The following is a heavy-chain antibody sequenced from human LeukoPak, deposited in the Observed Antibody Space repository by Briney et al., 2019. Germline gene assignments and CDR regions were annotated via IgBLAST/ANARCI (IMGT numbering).Heavy chain of an antibody. D-gene: IGHD3-9*01. CDR2: IYPGDSDA. CDR1: GYTFLNHW. J-gene: IGHJ4*01. V-gene: IGHV5-51*01. Sequence: GESLKISCETSGYTFLNHWIGWVRQMPGKGLEWMGIIYPGDSDAKYSPSFQGQVTISVDKSTETAFLQWSSLKASDTAMYYCARRERYFAGGRFFDYWGHGTLVTVSS. CDR3: ARRERYFAGGRFFDY.